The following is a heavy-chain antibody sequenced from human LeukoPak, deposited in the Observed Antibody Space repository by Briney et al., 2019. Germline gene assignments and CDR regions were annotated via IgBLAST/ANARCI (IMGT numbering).Heavy chain of an antibody. V-gene: IGHV3-23*01. Sequence: PGGSLRLSCAASGFSFSGYVMSWVRQAPGKGLEWVSAVGTSGDNTYYGDSGKGRFTISRDNSKNTLYLQMNSLRAEDTAVYYCAKGQDMVRGVITPDWFDPWGQGTLVTVSS. J-gene: IGHJ5*02. CDR1: GFSFSGYV. CDR3: AKGQDMVRGVITPDWFDP. CDR2: VGTSGDNT. D-gene: IGHD3-10*01.